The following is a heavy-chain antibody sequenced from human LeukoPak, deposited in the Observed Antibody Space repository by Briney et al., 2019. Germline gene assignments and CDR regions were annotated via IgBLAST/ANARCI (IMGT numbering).Heavy chain of an antibody. CDR1: GGSISSGSYY. CDR3: AEEGFGDYGFWGWPGGHPDF. J-gene: IGHJ4*02. CDR2: IYTSGST. Sequence: PSQTLSLTCTVSGGSISSGSYYWSWIRQPAGTGLEWIGRIYTSGSTNYNPSLKSRVTISVDTSKNQFSLKLSSVTAADTAVYSWAEEGFGDYGFWGWPGGHPDFWGQGTLVTVSS. V-gene: IGHV4-61*02. D-gene: IGHD3-3*01.